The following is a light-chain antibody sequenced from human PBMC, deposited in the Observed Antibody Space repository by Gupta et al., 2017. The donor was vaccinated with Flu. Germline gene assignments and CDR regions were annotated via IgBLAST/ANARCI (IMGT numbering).Light chain of an antibody. CDR3: QQEYSYPLT. J-gene: IGKJ4*01. V-gene: IGKV1-5*03. CDR1: QSIGNW. CDR2: RAS. Sequence: QMPQSPSTLSASVGDRVTITCRASQSIGNWLAWYQQKPGKAPKLLLYRASGSESGVPSRFSGSGSWTKFTLTIISRQPHDFATYSCQQEYSYPLTFGGGTKVEI.